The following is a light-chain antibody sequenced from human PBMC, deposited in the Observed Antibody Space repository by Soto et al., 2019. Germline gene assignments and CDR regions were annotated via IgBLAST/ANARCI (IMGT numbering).Light chain of an antibody. CDR1: QSVTSNY. Sequence: ETVLTQSPGTLSLSPGERATLSCRASQSVTSNYLAWYQQKPGQATRLLFFGASSRATGIPDRFSGSGSGTDFTLTISRLEPEDFAVYYCQQYRSSLWTFGQGTKVEIK. CDR3: QQYRSSLWT. CDR2: GAS. V-gene: IGKV3-20*01. J-gene: IGKJ1*01.